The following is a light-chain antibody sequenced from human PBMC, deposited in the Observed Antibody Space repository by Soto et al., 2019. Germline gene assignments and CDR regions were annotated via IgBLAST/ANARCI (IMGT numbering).Light chain of an antibody. V-gene: IGLV2-14*01. J-gene: IGLJ1*01. CDR2: DVT. CDR3: SSYTSSSTDV. CDR1: SSDVGGYNY. Sequence: QSALTQPASVSGSPGQSIASSCTGTSSDVGGYNYVSWYQQHPGKAPKLIIYDVTNRPSGVSNRFSGSKSGNTASLTISGLQAEDEADYYCSSYTSSSTDVFGTGTKLTVL.